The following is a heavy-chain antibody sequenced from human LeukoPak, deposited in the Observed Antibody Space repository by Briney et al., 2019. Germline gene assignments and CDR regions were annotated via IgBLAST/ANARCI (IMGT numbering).Heavy chain of an antibody. CDR3: ARDAYCSTTTCDDRERRDY. CDR1: GFTFNRYG. CDR2: IYFDGTNK. J-gene: IGHJ4*02. V-gene: IGHV3-33*01. Sequence: GGSLRLSCAASGFTFNRYGMHWVRQAPGEGLEWVAVIYFDGTNKFYADSVQGRFIISRDNSRNTLYLQMNSLRAEDTAVYCCARDAYCSTTTCDDRERRDYWGQGTLVTVSS. D-gene: IGHD2-2*01.